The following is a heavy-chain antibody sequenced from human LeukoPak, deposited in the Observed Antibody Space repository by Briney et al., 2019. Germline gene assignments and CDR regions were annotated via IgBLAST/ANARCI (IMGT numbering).Heavy chain of an antibody. D-gene: IGHD3-3*02. J-gene: IGHJ2*01. CDR2: VYSGGTT. V-gene: IGHV3-53*01. Sequence: PGGSLRLSCAASGFTVSRNFMTWVRQAPGKGLEWVSVVYSGGTTYYADSVKGRFTISRDNSKNTLYLQMNSLRAEDTAVYYCARDSTGYWYFDLWGRGTLVSVSS. CDR3: ARDSTGYWYFDL. CDR1: GFTVSRNF.